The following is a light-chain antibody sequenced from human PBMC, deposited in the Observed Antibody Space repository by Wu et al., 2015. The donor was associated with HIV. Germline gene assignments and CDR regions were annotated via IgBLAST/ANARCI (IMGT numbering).Light chain of an antibody. CDR3: QQRSNWSLT. CDR1: QSVSSY. CDR2: DAS. V-gene: IGKV3-11*01. Sequence: EIVLTQSPATLSLSPGERATLSCRASQSVSSYLAWYQQKPGQAPRLLIYDASNRATGIPARFRGSGSGTDFTLTISSLEPEDFAVYYCQQRSNWSLTFGGGTKVE. J-gene: IGKJ4*01.